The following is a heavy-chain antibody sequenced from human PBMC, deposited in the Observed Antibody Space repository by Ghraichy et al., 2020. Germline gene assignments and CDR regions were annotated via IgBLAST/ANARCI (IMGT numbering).Heavy chain of an antibody. Sequence: SETLSLTCAVYGGSFSGYYWSWIRQPPGKGLEWIGEINHSGSTNYNPSLKSRVTISVDTSKNQFSLKLSSVTAADTAVYYCARGGYYDFWSGYYRWYFDLWGRGTLVTVSS. V-gene: IGHV4-34*01. CDR3: ARGGYYDFWSGYYRWYFDL. J-gene: IGHJ2*01. D-gene: IGHD3-3*01. CDR2: INHSGST. CDR1: GGSFSGYY.